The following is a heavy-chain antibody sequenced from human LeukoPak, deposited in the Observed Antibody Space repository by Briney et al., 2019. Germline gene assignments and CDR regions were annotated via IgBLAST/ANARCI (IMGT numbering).Heavy chain of an antibody. Sequence: ASVKVSCKASGDTFSSYTISWVRQAPGQGLEWMGWISAYNGNTNYAQKLQGRVTMTTDTSTSTAYMELRSLRSDDTAVYYCARPYYDSSAPPYDYWGQGTLVTVSS. CDR2: ISAYNGNT. D-gene: IGHD3-22*01. V-gene: IGHV1-18*01. CDR1: GDTFSSYT. J-gene: IGHJ4*02. CDR3: ARPYYDSSAPPYDY.